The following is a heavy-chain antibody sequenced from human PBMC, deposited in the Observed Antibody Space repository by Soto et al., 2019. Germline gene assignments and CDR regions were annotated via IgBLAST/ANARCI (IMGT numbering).Heavy chain of an antibody. V-gene: IGHV4-39*07. J-gene: IGHJ6*02. CDR3: ARVTGHYYYGMDV. CDR2: TYYNGNA. Sequence: SETLSLTCNVSGGSIDRSNYYWDWLRQPPGKGLEWIGTTYYNGNAYYNPSLRSRVSMSVDTSKNQFSLKLSSVTAADTAVYYCARVTGHYYYGMDVWGQGTKVTVSS. CDR1: GGSIDRSNYY. D-gene: IGHD3-10*01.